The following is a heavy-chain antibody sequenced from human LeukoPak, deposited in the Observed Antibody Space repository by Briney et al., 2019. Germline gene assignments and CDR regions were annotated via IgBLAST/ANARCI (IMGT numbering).Heavy chain of an antibody. CDR3: AKFAVALFDY. D-gene: IGHD5-12*01. Sequence: GGSLRVSCAAPGVTFGSYGMRWGSQAPGKGLEWGAFIRYDGSNKYYADSVKGRFTISRDNSKNTLYLQMNSLRAEDTAVYYCAKFAVALFDYWGQGTLVTVSS. CDR2: IRYDGSNK. V-gene: IGHV3-30*02. J-gene: IGHJ4*02. CDR1: GVTFGSYG.